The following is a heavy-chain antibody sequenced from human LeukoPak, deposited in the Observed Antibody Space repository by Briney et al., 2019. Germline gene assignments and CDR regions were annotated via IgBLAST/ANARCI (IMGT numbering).Heavy chain of an antibody. CDR1: GFTFSSYA. Sequence: GGSLRLSCAASGFTFSSYAMSWFRQAPGKGLEWVSAISGSGGSTYYADSVKGRFTISRDNSKNTLYLQMNSLRAEDTAVYYCAKRVPLVATIGYYFDYWGQGTLVTVSS. D-gene: IGHD5-12*01. J-gene: IGHJ4*02. CDR3: AKRVPLVATIGYYFDY. CDR2: ISGSGGST. V-gene: IGHV3-23*01.